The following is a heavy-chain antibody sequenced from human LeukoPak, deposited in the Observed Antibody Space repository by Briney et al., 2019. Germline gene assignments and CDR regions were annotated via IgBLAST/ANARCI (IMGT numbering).Heavy chain of an antibody. CDR3: ARVFRITIFGVGSDYYYYMDV. CDR2: ISSSSRYI. CDR1: GFTFSSYS. V-gene: IGHV3-21*01. J-gene: IGHJ6*03. D-gene: IGHD3-3*01. Sequence: GGSLRPSCAAAGFTFSSYSMNWVRQAPWKGLEWVSSISSSSRYIYYADSVKGRFTISRDNAKNPLYLQMNRLRAEDTAVYYCARVFRITIFGVGSDYYYYMDVWGKGTTVTVSS.